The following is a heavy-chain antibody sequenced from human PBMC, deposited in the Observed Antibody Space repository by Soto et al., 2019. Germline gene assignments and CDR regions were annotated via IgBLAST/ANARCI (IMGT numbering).Heavy chain of an antibody. D-gene: IGHD2-2*01. V-gene: IGHV3-49*03. J-gene: IGHJ6*02. CDR3: TRYTYTSRYSYFGMDV. CDR1: GFTFGDYA. Sequence: LRLSCTCLGFTFGDYAISWSRQAPGKWLEWVGVIRSKAYGETTDYGASVKGRFTILRDDSKSIAYLQLNSLQSEDTGVYYCTRYTYTSRYSYFGMDVWGHGNAVTVSS. CDR2: IRSKAYGETT.